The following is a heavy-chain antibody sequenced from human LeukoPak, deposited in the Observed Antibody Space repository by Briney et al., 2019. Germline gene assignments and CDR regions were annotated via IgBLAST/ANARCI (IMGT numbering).Heavy chain of an antibody. CDR1: GFTFSSFA. CDR2: ISSSSSYI. Sequence: GGSLRHSCSASGFTFSSFAMNWVRQAPGKGLEWVSSISSSSSYIYYADSVKGRFTISRDNAKNPLYLQMNSLRAEDTAVYYCARPIVGYGGFDYWGQGTLVTVSS. V-gene: IGHV3-21*01. D-gene: IGHD1-26*01. J-gene: IGHJ4*02. CDR3: ARPIVGYGGFDY.